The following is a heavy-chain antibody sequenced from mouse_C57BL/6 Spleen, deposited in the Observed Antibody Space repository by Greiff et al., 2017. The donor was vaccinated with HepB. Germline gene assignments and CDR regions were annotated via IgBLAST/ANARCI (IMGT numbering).Heavy chain of an antibody. V-gene: IGHV1-82*01. J-gene: IGHJ3*01. D-gene: IGHD3-2*02. CDR3: ARGDSSGVAY. CDR2: IYPGDGDT. CDR1: GYAFSSSW. Sequence: VKVVESGPELVKPGASVKISCKASGYAFSSSWMNWVKQRPGKGLEWIGRIYPGDGDTNYNGKFKGKATLTADKSSSTAYMQLSSLTSEDSAVYFCARGDSSGVAYWGQGTLVTVS.